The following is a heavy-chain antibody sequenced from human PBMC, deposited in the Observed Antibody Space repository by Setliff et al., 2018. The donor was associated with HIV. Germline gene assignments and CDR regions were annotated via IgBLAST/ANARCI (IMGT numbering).Heavy chain of an antibody. CDR2: TYYRSEWKN. Sequence: QTLSLTCVISGDSVSSTSGAWTWIRQSPSGGLEWLGRTYYRSEWKNDYAVSLKSRITVSADTSKNQFSLHLKSVTPEDSAVYYCAGGTWFDGLDSWSQGSLVTVSS. J-gene: IGHJ4*02. D-gene: IGHD3-9*01. V-gene: IGHV6-1*01. CDR1: GDSVSSTSGA. CDR3: AGGTWFDGLDS.